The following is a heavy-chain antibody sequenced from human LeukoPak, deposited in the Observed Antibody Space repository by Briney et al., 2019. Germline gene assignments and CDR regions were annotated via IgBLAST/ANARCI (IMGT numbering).Heavy chain of an antibody. CDR3: ARDLTQDDAFDI. CDR1: GGFISAYC. CDR2: IYYSGST. D-gene: IGHD1-14*01. V-gene: IGHV4-59*01. Sequence: SETLSLTCTVSGGFISAYCWSWIRQPPGKGLEWIGYIYYSGSTNYNPSLKSRVTISIDTSKNQFSLKLSSVTAADTAVYYCARDLTQDDAFDIWGQGTMVTVSS. J-gene: IGHJ3*02.